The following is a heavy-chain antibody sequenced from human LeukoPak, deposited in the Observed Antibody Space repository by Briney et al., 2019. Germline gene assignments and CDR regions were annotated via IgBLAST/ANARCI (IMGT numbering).Heavy chain of an antibody. D-gene: IGHD1-7*01. Sequence: PSETLSLTCTVSGGSISTYYWSWIRQPPGKGLEWIGFVYYSGTTEYNPSLKSRTTISVDTSKNQFSLELSSVTAADTAVYYCARDPAGTVAHSWGQGILGTVSS. V-gene: IGHV4-59*01. CDR3: ARDPAGTVAHS. CDR1: GGSISTYY. J-gene: IGHJ4*02. CDR2: VYYSGTT.